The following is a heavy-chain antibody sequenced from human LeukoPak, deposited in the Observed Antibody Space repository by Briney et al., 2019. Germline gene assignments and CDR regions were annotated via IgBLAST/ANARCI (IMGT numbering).Heavy chain of an antibody. V-gene: IGHV3-30*18. CDR1: GFTFSSYG. J-gene: IGHJ6*02. CDR3: AKDPTTRYYYYYGMDV. D-gene: IGHD5-12*01. CDR2: ISYDGSNK. Sequence: PGGSLRLSCAASGFTFSSYGMHWVRQAPGKGLEWVAVISYDGSNKYYADSVRGRFTISRDNSKSTLYLQMNSLRAEDTAVYYCAKDPTTRYYYYYGMDVWGQGTTVTVSS.